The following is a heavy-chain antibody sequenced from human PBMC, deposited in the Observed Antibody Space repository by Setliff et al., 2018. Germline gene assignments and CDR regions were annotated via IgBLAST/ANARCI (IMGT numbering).Heavy chain of an antibody. D-gene: IGHD3-10*01. V-gene: IGHV3-7*01. J-gene: IGHJ6*02. Sequence: GGSLRLSCAASGFTFSRYWMSWVRQAPGKGLEWVANIKQDGSGKYYVDSVKGRFTISRDNAKNSLYLQMNSLRAEDTAVYYCARDHVYGSQYYYYYYGMDVWGQGTTVTVSS. CDR2: IKQDGSGK. CDR3: ARDHVYGSQYYYYYYGMDV. CDR1: GFTFSRYW.